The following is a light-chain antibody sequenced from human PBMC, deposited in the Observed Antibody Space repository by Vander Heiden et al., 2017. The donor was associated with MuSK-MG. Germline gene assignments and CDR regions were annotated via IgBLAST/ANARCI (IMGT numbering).Light chain of an antibody. CDR1: QRVSSSY. J-gene: IGKJ5*01. V-gene: IGKV3-20*01. Sequence: IVLKLPPVTLSLSPGERATLSCRASQRVSSSYLAWYQQKPGQAPRLLIYGASSRATGIPDRFSGSGSGTDFTLTISRLEPEDFAVYYCQQYGSSQITFGQGTRLEIK. CDR3: QQYGSSQIT. CDR2: GAS.